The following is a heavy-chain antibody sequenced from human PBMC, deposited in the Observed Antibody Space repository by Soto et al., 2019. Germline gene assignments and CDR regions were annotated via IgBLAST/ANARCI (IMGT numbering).Heavy chain of an antibody. CDR3: ARVSGWLSD. V-gene: IGHV4-34*01. CDR1: GGSFSGYY. CDR2: INHSGST. Sequence: SETLSLTCAVYGGSFSGYYWGRIRQPPGKGLEWIGEINHSGSTNYNPSLKSRVTISVDTSKNQFSLKLSSVTAADTAVYYCARVSGWLSDWGQGTLVTVSS. J-gene: IGHJ4*02. D-gene: IGHD5-12*01.